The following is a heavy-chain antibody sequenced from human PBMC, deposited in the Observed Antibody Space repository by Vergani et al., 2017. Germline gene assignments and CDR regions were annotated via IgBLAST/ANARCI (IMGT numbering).Heavy chain of an antibody. CDR1: GGAVNSGSNF. Sequence: QVQLQESGPGLVKPSQTLSRTCSVSGGAVNSGSNFWTWIRQPAGKGLEWIGRTSTDGSTNYNPSLKSRVTVSVDTSKTQISLRLTSVTAEDTAVYYCARETVVTSWDGYRFHYMDVWGKGTTVTVSS. CDR3: ARETVVTSWDGYRFHYMDV. V-gene: IGHV4-61*02. CDR2: TSTDGST. D-gene: IGHD3-16*02. J-gene: IGHJ6*03.